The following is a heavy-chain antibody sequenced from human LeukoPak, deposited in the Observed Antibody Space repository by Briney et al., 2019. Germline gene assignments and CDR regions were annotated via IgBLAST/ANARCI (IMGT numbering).Heavy chain of an antibody. D-gene: IGHD5-18*01. V-gene: IGHV4-39*07. CDR1: GGSISSSSYY. CDR3: ARVAKGLGGAMGYFDY. Sequence: SETLSLTCTVSGGSISSSSYYWGWIRQPPGKGLEWIGSIYYSGSTYYNPSLKSRVTISVDTSKNQFSLKLSSVTAADTAVYYCARVAKGLGGAMGYFDYWGQGTLVTVSS. J-gene: IGHJ4*02. CDR2: IYYSGST.